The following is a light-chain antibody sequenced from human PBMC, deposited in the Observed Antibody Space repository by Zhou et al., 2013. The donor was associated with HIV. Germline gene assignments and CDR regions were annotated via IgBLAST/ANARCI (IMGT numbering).Light chain of an antibody. CDR1: QTVSSN. CDR3: QQYGRSLIT. J-gene: IGKJ5*01. CDR2: GAS. V-gene: IGKV3-20*01. Sequence: QSPDTLSLSPGERVTVSCRASQTVSSNLAWYQQKPGQAPRLLIYGASSRATGIPDRFSGSGSGTDFTLTISRLEPEDFAVYYCQQYGRSLITFGQGTRLEIK.